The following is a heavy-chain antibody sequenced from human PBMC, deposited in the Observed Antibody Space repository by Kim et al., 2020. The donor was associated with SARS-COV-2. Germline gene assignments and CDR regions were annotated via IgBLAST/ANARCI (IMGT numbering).Heavy chain of an antibody. Sequence: GGSLRLSCAASGFTFSDYYMSWIRQAPGKGLEWVSYISGSSTNTNYADSVKGRFTISRDNGKSSLYLQMKSLRAEDTAVYYCARVYSSSWYVGAARNWG. CDR1: GFTFSDYY. V-gene: IGHV3-11*05. CDR3: ARVYSSSWYVGAARN. CDR2: ISGSSTNT. J-gene: IGHJ1*01. D-gene: IGHD6-13*01.